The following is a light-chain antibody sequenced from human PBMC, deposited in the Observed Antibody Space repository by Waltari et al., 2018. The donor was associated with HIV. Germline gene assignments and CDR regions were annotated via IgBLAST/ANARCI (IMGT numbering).Light chain of an antibody. CDR3: QVWDNSNDVVV. CDR2: DDT. V-gene: IGLV3-21*02. J-gene: IGLJ2*01. CDR1: NIGRKS. Sequence: SYVLTQPPSVSVAPGQTARITCGGNNIGRKSGPWYQQKPGQAPVMVVYDDTDRPSGIPERFSGSNSGNTATLTISRVEAGDEADYYCQVWDNSNDVVVFGGGTKLTVL.